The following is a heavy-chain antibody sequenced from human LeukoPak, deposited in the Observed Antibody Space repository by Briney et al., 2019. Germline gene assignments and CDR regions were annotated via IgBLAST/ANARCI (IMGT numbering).Heavy chain of an antibody. CDR3: ARGRCSSTSCSVDY. Sequence: SETLSLTCAVYGGSFSGYYWSWIRQPPGKGLEWIGKINHSGSTNYNPSLKSRVTISVDTSKNQFSLKLSSVTAADTAVYYCARGRCSSTSCSVDYWGQGTLVTVSS. CDR2: INHSGST. J-gene: IGHJ4*02. D-gene: IGHD2-2*01. CDR1: GGSFSGYY. V-gene: IGHV4-34*01.